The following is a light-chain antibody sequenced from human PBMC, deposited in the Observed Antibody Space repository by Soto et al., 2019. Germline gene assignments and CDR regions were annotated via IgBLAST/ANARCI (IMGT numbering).Light chain of an antibody. CDR2: AAS. CDR1: QTTNTY. Sequence: DIQMTQSPSSLSASVGDRVTITCRASQTTNTYLNWYQQKPGKPPKLLIYAASSLQSGVPSRFSGSGSGTDFTLTISSLQPEDFATYSCQQSYSTTWTFGQGTKVDIK. V-gene: IGKV1-39*01. CDR3: QQSYSTTWT. J-gene: IGKJ1*01.